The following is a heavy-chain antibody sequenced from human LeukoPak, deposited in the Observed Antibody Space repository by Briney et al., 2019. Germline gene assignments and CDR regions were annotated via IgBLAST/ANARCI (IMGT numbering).Heavy chain of an antibody. CDR2: IYHSGST. CDR1: GYSIASGYY. D-gene: IGHD5-18*01. Sequence: SETLSLTCTASGYSIASGYYWGWIRQPPGKGLEWIGSIYHSGSTYYNPSLKSRVTISVDMSNNQFSVRLSSVTAADTAVYYCARDMYSYGVFDYWGQGTLVTVSS. J-gene: IGHJ4*02. CDR3: ARDMYSYGVFDY. V-gene: IGHV4-38-2*02.